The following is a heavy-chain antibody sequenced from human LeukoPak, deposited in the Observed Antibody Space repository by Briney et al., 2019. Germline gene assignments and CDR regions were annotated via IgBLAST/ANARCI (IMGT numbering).Heavy chain of an antibody. CDR1: GGSLSSSSYY. V-gene: IGHV4-39*01. J-gene: IGHJ4*02. Sequence: KPSETLSLTCTVSGGSLSSSSYYWGWIRQPPGKGPEWIGSIYYSGSTYYNPSLKSRVTISVDTSKNQFSLKLSSVTAADTAVYYCARPVSVAGTGGRVEYDYWGQGTLVTVSS. CDR3: ARPVSVAGTGGRVEYDY. D-gene: IGHD6-19*01. CDR2: IYYSGST.